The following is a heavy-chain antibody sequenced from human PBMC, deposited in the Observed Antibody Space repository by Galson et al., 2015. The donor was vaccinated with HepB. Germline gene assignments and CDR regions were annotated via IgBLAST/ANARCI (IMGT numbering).Heavy chain of an antibody. CDR1: GSTFTNHD. Sequence: SVKVSCKASGSTFTNHDITWVRQAPGQGLEWMGWISTYNGNTNYAQNLQDRVTMTTNTSTSTAYMELRSLRSDDTAVYYCARGGDLDPWGQGTLVTVSS. D-gene: IGHD2-21*02. V-gene: IGHV1-18*01. CDR2: ISTYNGNT. J-gene: IGHJ5*02. CDR3: ARGGDLDP.